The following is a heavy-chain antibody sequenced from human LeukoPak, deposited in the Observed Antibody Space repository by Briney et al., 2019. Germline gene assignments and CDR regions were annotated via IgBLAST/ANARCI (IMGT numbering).Heavy chain of an antibody. D-gene: IGHD1/OR15-1a*01. CDR3: AKLGSNSPYYYYYYGMDV. J-gene: IGHJ6*02. CDR2: ISGSGGST. CDR1: GFTFSSYA. V-gene: IGHV3-23*01. Sequence: GGSLRLSCAASGFTFSSYAMSWVRQAPGKGLEWVSAISGSGGSTYYADSVKGRFTISRGNSKNTLYLQMNSLRAEDTAVYYCAKLGSNSPYYYYYYGMDVWGQGTTVTVSS.